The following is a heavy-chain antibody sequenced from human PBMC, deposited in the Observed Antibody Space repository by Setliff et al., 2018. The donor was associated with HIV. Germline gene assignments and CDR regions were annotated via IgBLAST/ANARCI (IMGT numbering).Heavy chain of an antibody. V-gene: IGHV4-4*02. CDR1: GGSISSNW. CDR2: IYHSGST. D-gene: IGHD2-2*03. CDR3: ATRGWIEGREVDY. J-gene: IGHJ4*02. Sequence: SETLSLTCAVSGGSISSNWWSWVRQSPGKGLEWIGEIYHSGSTHYNPSLQSRVTISVDTSWNQFSLRLNSVTAADTAVYYCATRGWIEGREVDYWGQGTLVTVSS.